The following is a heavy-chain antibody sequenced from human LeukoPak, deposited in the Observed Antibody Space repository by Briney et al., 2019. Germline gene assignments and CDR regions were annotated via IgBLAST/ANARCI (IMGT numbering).Heavy chain of an antibody. V-gene: IGHV3-30*03. CDR1: GSIFTTYG. D-gene: IGHD2-8*01. Sequence: PGGSLRLSCATSGSIFTTYGIHWVRQAPGKGLEWVAVISYDGSNEFYTDSVKGRFTISRDNSKSTLYLQMNSLRDDDSAAYFCARVYLERLTAGYFDHWGQGTQVTVSP. CDR2: ISYDGSNE. CDR3: ARVYLERLTAGYFDH. J-gene: IGHJ4*02.